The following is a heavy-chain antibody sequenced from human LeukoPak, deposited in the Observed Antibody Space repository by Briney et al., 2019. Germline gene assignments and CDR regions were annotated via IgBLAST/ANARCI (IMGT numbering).Heavy chain of an antibody. D-gene: IGHD2-2*01. J-gene: IGHJ4*02. Sequence: ASVKVSCKASGGTFSSYAISWVRQAPGQGLEWMGRIIPILGIANYAQKFQGRVTITADESTSTAYMELSSLRSEDTAVYYCAAEGYCSSTSCYYFDYWGQGTLVTVSS. CDR1: GGTFSSYA. CDR2: IIPILGIA. CDR3: AAEGYCSSTSCYYFDY. V-gene: IGHV1-69*04.